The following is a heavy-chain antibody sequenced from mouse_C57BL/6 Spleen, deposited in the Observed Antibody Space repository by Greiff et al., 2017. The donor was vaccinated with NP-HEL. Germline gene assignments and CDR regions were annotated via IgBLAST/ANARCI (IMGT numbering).Heavy chain of an antibody. V-gene: IGHV5-4*03. D-gene: IGHD4-1*01. CDR3: ARGGLGRGYFDV. J-gene: IGHJ1*03. CDR2: ISDGGSYT. Sequence: EVNLVESGGGLVKPGGSLKLSCAASGFTFSSYAMSWVRQTPEKRLEWVATISDGGSYTYYPDNVKGRFTISRDNAKNNLYLQMSHLKSEDTAMYYCARGGLGRGYFDVWGTGTTVTVSS. CDR1: GFTFSSYA.